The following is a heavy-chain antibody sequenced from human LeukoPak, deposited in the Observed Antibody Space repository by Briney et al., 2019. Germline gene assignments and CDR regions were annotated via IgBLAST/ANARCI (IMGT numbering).Heavy chain of an antibody. CDR2: IIPILGIA. V-gene: IGHV1-69*04. D-gene: IGHD3-10*01. CDR1: GGTFSSYT. Sequence: SVKVSCKASGGTFSSYTISWVRQAPGQGLEWMGRIIPILGIANYAQKFQGRVTITADKSTSTAYMELSSLRSEDTAVYYCARDYLANYYGSGEVDPWGQRTLVTVSS. CDR3: ARDYLANYYGSGEVDP. J-gene: IGHJ5*02.